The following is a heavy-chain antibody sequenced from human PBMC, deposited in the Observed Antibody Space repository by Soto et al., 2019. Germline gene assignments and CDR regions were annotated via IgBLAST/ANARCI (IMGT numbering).Heavy chain of an antibody. CDR3: ARTRGLLWFGEFDY. CDR2: IWYDGSNK. D-gene: IGHD3-10*01. J-gene: IGHJ4*02. CDR1: GFTFSSYG. Sequence: ESGGGVVQPGRSLRLSCAASGFTFSSYGMHWVRQAPGKGLEWVAVIWYDGSNKYYADSVKGRFTISRDNSTNTLYLQMNSLRAEDTAVYYCARTRGLLWFGEFDYWGQGTLVTVSS. V-gene: IGHV3-33*01.